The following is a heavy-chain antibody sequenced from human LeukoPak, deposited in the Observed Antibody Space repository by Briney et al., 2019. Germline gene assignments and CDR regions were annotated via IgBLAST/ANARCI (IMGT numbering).Heavy chain of an antibody. J-gene: IGHJ5*02. CDR3: ARDRRDWLLPLANWFDP. CDR2: IYTSGST. Sequence: SETLSLTCTVSGGSISSYYWSWIRQPAGKGLEWIGRIYTSGSTNHNPSLKSRVTISVDTSKNQFSLKLSSVTAADTAVYYCARDRRDWLLPLANWFDPWGQGTLVTVSS. V-gene: IGHV4-4*07. CDR1: GGSISSYY. D-gene: IGHD3-9*01.